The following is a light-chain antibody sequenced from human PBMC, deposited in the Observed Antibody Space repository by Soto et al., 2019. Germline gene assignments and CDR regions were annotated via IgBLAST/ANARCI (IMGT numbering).Light chain of an antibody. CDR2: SAS. J-gene: IGKJ2*01. Sequence: EIVMTQSPATLSVSPGERATLSCRASQSISTELAWYQQKPGQPPRLLIYSASTRDTGVPARFTGSGSGSEFTLTISGLQSEDFAVYYCHQGHNWPLTFGQGTRLEI. CDR1: QSISTE. CDR3: HQGHNWPLT. V-gene: IGKV3-15*01.